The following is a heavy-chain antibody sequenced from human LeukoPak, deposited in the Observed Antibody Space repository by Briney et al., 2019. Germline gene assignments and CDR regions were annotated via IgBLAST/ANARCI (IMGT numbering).Heavy chain of an antibody. Sequence: GGSLRVSCAASGFTFNNYWMTWVRQAPGKGLEWVSNIKQDGSVKYYVDSVKGRFTISRENDKNSVYLQMNSLRAEDTAVYYCARIGYSSSSLDYWGQGTLVTVSS. D-gene: IGHD6-6*01. J-gene: IGHJ4*02. CDR2: IKQDGSVK. CDR3: ARIGYSSSSLDY. CDR1: GFTFNNYW. V-gene: IGHV3-7*01.